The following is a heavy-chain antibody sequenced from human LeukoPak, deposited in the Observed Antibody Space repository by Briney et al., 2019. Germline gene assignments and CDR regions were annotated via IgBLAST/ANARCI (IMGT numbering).Heavy chain of an antibody. D-gene: IGHD6-13*01. CDR1: GFTFSSYS. Sequence: GGSLRLSCAASGFTFSSYSMNWVRQAPGKGLEWVSSISSSSSYIYYADSVKGRFTISRDNAKNSLYLRMNSLRAEDTAVYYCARDIAAAGDYWGQGTLVTVSS. V-gene: IGHV3-21*01. CDR3: ARDIAAAGDY. J-gene: IGHJ4*02. CDR2: ISSSSSYI.